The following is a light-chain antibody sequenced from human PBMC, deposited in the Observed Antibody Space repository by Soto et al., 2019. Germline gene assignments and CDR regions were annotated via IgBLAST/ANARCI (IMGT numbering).Light chain of an antibody. CDR2: DNN. Sequence: QSVLTQPPSVSAAPGQKVTISCSGSSSNIGSNYVSSYQQLPGTAPKLLIYDNNKRPSGSPDRFSGSKSGTSATLGITGLQTGDEADYYCGTWDSSLSAVVFGGGTKLTVL. CDR3: GTWDSSLSAVV. J-gene: IGLJ2*01. V-gene: IGLV1-51*01. CDR1: SSNIGSNY.